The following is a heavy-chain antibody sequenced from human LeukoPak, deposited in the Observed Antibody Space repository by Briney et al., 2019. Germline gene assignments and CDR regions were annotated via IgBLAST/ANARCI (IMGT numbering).Heavy chain of an antibody. Sequence: SETLSLTCTVSGGSISSYYWSWIRQPPGKGLEWIGYIYYSGSTNYNPSLKSRVTISVDTSKNQFSLKLSSVTAADTAVYYCARAHLYGDYVFGMDVWGQGTTVTVSS. J-gene: IGHJ6*02. V-gene: IGHV4-59*12. D-gene: IGHD4-17*01. CDR3: ARAHLYGDYVFGMDV. CDR1: GGSISSYY. CDR2: IYYSGST.